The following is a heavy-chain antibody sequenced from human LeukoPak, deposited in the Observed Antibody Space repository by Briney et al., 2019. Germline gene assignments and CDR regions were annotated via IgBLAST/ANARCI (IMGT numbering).Heavy chain of an antibody. V-gene: IGHV1-69*13. CDR1: GGTFSSYA. Sequence: GASVKVSCRASGGTFSSYAISWVRQAPGQGLEWMGGIIPIFGTANYAQKFQGRVTITADESTSTAYMELSSLRSEDTAVYYCARVGVEGASCYDYWGQGTLVTVSS. D-gene: IGHD2-2*01. CDR3: ARVGVEGASCYDY. CDR2: IIPIFGTA. J-gene: IGHJ4*02.